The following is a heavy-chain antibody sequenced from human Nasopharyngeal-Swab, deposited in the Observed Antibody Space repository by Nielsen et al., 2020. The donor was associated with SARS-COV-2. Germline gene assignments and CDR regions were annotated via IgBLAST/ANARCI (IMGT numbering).Heavy chain of an antibody. CDR2: VNLDGSEK. CDR3: ARDQWQQLVA. CDR1: GFTFSSYW. D-gene: IGHD6-13*01. J-gene: IGHJ5*02. V-gene: IGHV3-7*05. Sequence: GESLKISFAASGFTFSSYWMSWVRQVPGKGLEWVANVNLDGSEKYYVDSVRGRFTISRDNAKKSLYLQMNTLRAEDTAVYYCARDQWQQLVAWGQGTLVTVSS.